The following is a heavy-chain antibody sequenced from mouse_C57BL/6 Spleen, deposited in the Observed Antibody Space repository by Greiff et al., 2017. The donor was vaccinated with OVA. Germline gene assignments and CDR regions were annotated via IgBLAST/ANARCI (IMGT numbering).Heavy chain of an antibody. Sequence: QVQLKQPGAELVKPGASVKMSCKASGYTFTSYWITWVKQRPGQGLEWIGDIYPGSGSTNYNEKFKSKATLTVDTSSSTAYMQLSRLTSEDSAVYYCARRGMITTLFDYWGQGTTLTVSS. CDR3: ARRGMITTLFDY. CDR2: IYPGSGST. V-gene: IGHV1-55*01. D-gene: IGHD2-4*01. J-gene: IGHJ2*01. CDR1: GYTFTSYW.